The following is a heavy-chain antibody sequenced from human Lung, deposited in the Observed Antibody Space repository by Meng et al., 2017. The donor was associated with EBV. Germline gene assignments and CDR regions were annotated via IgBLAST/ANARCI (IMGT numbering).Heavy chain of an antibody. CDR1: GFSFNNFA. Sequence: EGVLVGSGGVWVPPGGSLRLSCAGSGFSFNNFAMSWVRQAPGKGLEWVSSITSNAESTFYEDSVKGRFTISRDHSKNTLYLQMNSLRTEDTATYFCAKNDATLTTGFDHRGQGSLVTVSS. D-gene: IGHD1-1*01. CDR3: AKNDATLTTGFDH. V-gene: IGHV3-23*04. CDR2: ITSNAEST. J-gene: IGHJ4*02.